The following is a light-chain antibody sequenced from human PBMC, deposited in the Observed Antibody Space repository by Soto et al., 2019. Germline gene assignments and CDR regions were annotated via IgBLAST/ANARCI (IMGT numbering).Light chain of an antibody. J-gene: IGKJ1*01. CDR3: QQYNNWPWT. CDR1: QSVSSN. V-gene: IGKV3-15*01. Sequence: EIVMTQSPATLSVSPGERATLSCRASQSVSSNLAWYRQKPGQAPRLLIYGASTRATGIPARFSGSGSGTDFTLTISRLEPEDFAVYYCQQYNNWPWTFGQGTKVDIK. CDR2: GAS.